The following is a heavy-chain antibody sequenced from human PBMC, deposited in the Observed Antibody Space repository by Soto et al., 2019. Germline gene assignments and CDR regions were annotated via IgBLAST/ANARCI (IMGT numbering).Heavy chain of an antibody. CDR3: AHRLSGYNWNGGYFDY. Sequence: QITLKESAPTRVKPTQTLTLTCTFSGFSLTSRPMGVGWIRQPPVKALEWLAFIYWDDDKRYSPSLRSRLTITKDTSGNQVVLTMTHIDPVDTATYYCAHRLSGYNWNGGYFDYWGQGALVTVSS. V-gene: IGHV2-5*02. CDR2: IYWDDDK. J-gene: IGHJ4*02. D-gene: IGHD1-1*01. CDR1: GFSLTSRPMG.